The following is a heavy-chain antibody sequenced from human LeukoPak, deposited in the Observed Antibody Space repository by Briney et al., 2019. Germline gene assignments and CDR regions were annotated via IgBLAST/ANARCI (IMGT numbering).Heavy chain of an antibody. Sequence: DSGTVACMASGYTFTRYGMNWVRQAHGQGIEWMGSIKTNTGKPTYAQGFTGRFVFCSDTSVTTAYLQISSLKAEEPSVYYCARVDSSSGARFDYWGQGSLVTVSS. CDR3: ARVDSSSGARFDY. CDR1: GYTFTRYG. V-gene: IGHV7-4-1*02. D-gene: IGHD5-18*01. CDR2: IKTNTGKP. J-gene: IGHJ4*02.